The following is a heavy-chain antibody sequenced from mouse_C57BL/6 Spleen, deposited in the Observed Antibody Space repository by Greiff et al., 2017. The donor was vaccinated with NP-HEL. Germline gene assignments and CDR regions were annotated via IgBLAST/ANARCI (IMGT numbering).Heavy chain of an antibody. D-gene: IGHD2-5*01. CDR1: GYTFTDYY. CDR2: INPNNGGT. Sequence: EVQLQQSGPELVKPGASVKISCKASGYTFTDYYMNWVKQSHGKSLEWIGDINPNNGGTSYNQKFKGKATLTVDKSSSTAYMELRSLTSEDSAVYYCARDYYSNYGFAYWGQGTLVTVSA. J-gene: IGHJ3*01. CDR3: ARDYYSNYGFAY. V-gene: IGHV1-26*01.